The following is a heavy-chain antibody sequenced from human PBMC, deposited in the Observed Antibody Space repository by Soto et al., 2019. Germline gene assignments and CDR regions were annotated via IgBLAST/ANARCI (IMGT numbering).Heavy chain of an antibody. CDR2: IYYSGST. Sequence: PSETLSLTCTVSGGSISSYYWSWIRQPPGKGLEWIGYIYYSGSTNYNPSLKSRVTISVDTSKNQFSLKLSSVTAADTAVYYCARDWVGATPGHYYYGMDVWGQGTTVTVSS. V-gene: IGHV4-59*01. D-gene: IGHD1-26*01. CDR3: ARDWVGATPGHYYYGMDV. CDR1: GGSISSYY. J-gene: IGHJ6*02.